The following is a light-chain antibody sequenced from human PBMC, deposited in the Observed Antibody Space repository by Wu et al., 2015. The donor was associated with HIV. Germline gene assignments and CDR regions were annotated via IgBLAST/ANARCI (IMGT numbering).Light chain of an antibody. CDR3: QHYGSSSLT. Sequence: EIVLTQSPGTLSLSPGERATLSCGASQSVDSNYLAWYQQKPGQAPRLLIYAASRRATGVPDRFSGSGSETDFTLTISRLEPEDFAVYYCQHYGSSSLTFGGGTKVEIK. CDR2: AAS. CDR1: QSVDSNY. V-gene: IGKV3-20*01. J-gene: IGKJ4*01.